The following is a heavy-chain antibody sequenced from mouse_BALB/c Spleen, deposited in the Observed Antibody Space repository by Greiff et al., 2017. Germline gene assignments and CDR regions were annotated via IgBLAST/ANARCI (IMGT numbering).Heavy chain of an antibody. CDR1: GYTFTSYW. D-gene: IGHD4-1*01. CDR3: ARMTGDFDY. J-gene: IGHJ2*01. Sequence: QVQLQQSGAELVKPGASVKLSCKASGYTFTSYWMHWVKQRPGQGLEWIGEINPSNGRTNYNEKFKSKATLTVDKSSSTAYMQLSSLTSEDSAVYYCARMTGDFDYWGQGTTLTVSS. V-gene: IGHV1S81*02. CDR2: INPSNGRT.